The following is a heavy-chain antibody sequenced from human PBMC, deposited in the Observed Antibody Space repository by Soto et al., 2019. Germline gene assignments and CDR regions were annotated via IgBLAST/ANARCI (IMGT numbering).Heavy chain of an antibody. J-gene: IGHJ4*02. CDR1: GFTFSGYA. D-gene: IGHD3-3*01. CDR3: ASEVSDDFWSGPYY. V-gene: IGHV3-23*01. Sequence: DVQLLESGGGLVQPGGSLRLSCAASGFTFSGYAMSWVRQAPGKGLEWVSGISSGHSTYYADSVKGRFTISRDNFKKTLFLQMSSLRAADTALYYCASEVSDDFWSGPYYWGQGTLVTVSS. CDR2: ISSGHST.